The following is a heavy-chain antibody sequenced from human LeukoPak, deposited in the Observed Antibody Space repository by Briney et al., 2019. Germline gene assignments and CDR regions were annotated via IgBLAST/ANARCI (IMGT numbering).Heavy chain of an antibody. V-gene: IGHV1-18*01. D-gene: IGHD1-26*01. Sequence: ASVKVSCKASGCTFTSYGISWVRQAPGQGLEWMGWISAYNGNTNYAQKLQGRVTMTTDTSTSTAYMELSRLRSDDTAVYYCASSSSGIVGATKYWGQGTLVTVSS. CDR2: ISAYNGNT. CDR1: GCTFTSYG. CDR3: ASSSSGIVGATKY. J-gene: IGHJ4*02.